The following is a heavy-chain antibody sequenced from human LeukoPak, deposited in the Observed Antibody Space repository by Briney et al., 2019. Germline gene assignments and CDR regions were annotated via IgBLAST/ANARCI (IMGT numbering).Heavy chain of an antibody. V-gene: IGHV4-59*12. J-gene: IGHJ5*02. CDR1: GDSISSYY. Sequence: PSETLSLTCTVSGDSISSYYWSWIRQPPGKGLEWIGYIYYSGSTNYNPSLKSRVTISVDTSKNQFSLKLSSVTAADTAVYYCASGNDSSGSQRTNWFDPWGQGTLVTVSS. D-gene: IGHD3-22*01. CDR3: ASGNDSSGSQRTNWFDP. CDR2: IYYSGST.